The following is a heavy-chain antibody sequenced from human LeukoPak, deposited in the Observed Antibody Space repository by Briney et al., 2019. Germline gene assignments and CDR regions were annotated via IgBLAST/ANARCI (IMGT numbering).Heavy chain of an antibody. CDR3: ARVGHYYDSSGYNDY. Sequence: GASVKVSCKASGYTFTSYGISWVRQAPGQGLRWMGWISAYNGNTNYAQELQGRVTMTTDTSTSTAYMELRSLRSDDTAVHYCARVGHYYDSSGYNDYWGQGTLVTVSS. CDR2: ISAYNGNT. V-gene: IGHV1-18*01. J-gene: IGHJ4*02. CDR1: GYTFTSYG. D-gene: IGHD3-22*01.